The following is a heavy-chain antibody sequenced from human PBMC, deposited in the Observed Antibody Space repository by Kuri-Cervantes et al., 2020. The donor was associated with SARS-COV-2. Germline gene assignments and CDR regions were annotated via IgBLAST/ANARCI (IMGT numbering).Heavy chain of an antibody. CDR3: ARGRETYDFWSGYYHHSMSDY. CDR1: GYTFTSYG. Sequence: ASVKVSCKASGYTFTSYGISWVRQAPGQGLEWMGWISAYNGNTNYAQKLQGRVTMTTDTSTSTAYMELSSLRSEDTAVYYCARGRETYDFWSGYYHHSMSDYWGQGTLVTVSS. CDR2: ISAYNGNT. J-gene: IGHJ4*02. V-gene: IGHV1-18*01. D-gene: IGHD3-3*01.